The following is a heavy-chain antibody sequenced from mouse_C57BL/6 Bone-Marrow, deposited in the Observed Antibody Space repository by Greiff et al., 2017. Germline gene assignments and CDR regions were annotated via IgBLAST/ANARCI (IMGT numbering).Heavy chain of an antibody. V-gene: IGHV1-81*01. CDR3: AREGTYYSNYEGY. D-gene: IGHD2-5*01. CDR2: IYPRSGNT. Sequence: VQLQQSGAELARPGASVKLSCKASGYTFTSYGISWVKQRTGQGLEWIGEIYPRSGNTYYNEKFKGKATLTADKSSSTAYMELRSLTSEDSAVYFCAREGTYYSNYEGYWGQGTTLTVSS. CDR1: GYTFTSYG. J-gene: IGHJ2*01.